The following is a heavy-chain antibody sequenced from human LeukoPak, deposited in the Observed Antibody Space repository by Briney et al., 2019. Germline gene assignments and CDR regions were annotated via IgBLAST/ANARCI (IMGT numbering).Heavy chain of an antibody. D-gene: IGHD1-1*01. Sequence: SETLSLTCTVSGDSFTSYSWTWIRQSAGKGLEWIGRIYTTGTSNYSPSLKSRVTMSVDRTRNQFSLTLRSVTAADSAVYYCAKVADATGSTEWFDPWGQGTLITVSS. CDR1: GDSFTSYS. CDR2: IYTTGTS. CDR3: AKVADATGSTEWFDP. V-gene: IGHV4-4*07. J-gene: IGHJ5*02.